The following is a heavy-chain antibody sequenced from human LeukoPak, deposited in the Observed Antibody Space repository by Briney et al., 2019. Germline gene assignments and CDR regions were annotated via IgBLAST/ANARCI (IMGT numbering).Heavy chain of an antibody. J-gene: IGHJ3*02. CDR2: IIPIFGTA. CDR3: ASGTKRDYDFWSGLPHAFDI. CDR1: GYTFTGYY. Sequence: GASVKVSCKASGYTFTGYYMHWVRQAPGQGLEWMGGIIPIFGTANYAQKFQGRVTITTDESTSTAYMELSSLRSGDTAVYYCASGTKRDYDFWSGLPHAFDIWGQGTMVTVSS. D-gene: IGHD3-3*01. V-gene: IGHV1-69*05.